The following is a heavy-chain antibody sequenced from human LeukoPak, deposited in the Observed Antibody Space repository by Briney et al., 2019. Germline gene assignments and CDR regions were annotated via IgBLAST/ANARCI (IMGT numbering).Heavy chain of an antibody. CDR3: ARFFGSGIYWFDP. V-gene: IGHV4-34*01. CDR2: INHSGST. J-gene: IGHJ5*02. D-gene: IGHD3-10*01. Sequence: SETLSLTCAVYGGSFSGYYWSWIRQPPGKGLEWIGEINHSGSTNYNPSLKSRVTISVDTSKNQFSLKLSSVTAADTAVYYCARFFGSGIYWFDPWGQGTLVTVSS. CDR1: GGSFSGYY.